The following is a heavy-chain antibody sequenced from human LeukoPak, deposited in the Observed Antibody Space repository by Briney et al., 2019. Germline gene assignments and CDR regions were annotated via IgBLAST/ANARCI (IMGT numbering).Heavy chain of an antibody. CDR3: TTGAGDYVWGSYRYFGH. D-gene: IGHD3-16*02. Sequence: GGPLRLSCEASGFTFSNYAMHWVRQAPGKGLEWVAAISYDGSNKYYADPVKGRFTVSRDNSKNTLYPQMNSLRAEDTAVYYCTTGAGDYVWGSYRYFGHWGQGSLVTVSS. CDR1: GFTFSNYA. V-gene: IGHV3-30*14. J-gene: IGHJ4*02. CDR2: ISYDGSNK.